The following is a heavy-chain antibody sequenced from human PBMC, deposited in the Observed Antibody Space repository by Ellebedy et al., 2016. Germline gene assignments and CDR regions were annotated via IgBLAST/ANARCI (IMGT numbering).Heavy chain of an antibody. V-gene: IGHV1-18*01. CDR2: SNNR. D-gene: IGHD4-23*01. CDR1: GYTFINYG. Sequence: ASVKVSCXTSGYTFINYGISWVRQAPGQGLEWMGGSNNRNHAQKFQGRVSMTTDTSTSTAYMELRSLRFDDTAVYYCARETRDGVGTSEAFYDPWGQGTLVTVSS. J-gene: IGHJ5*02. CDR3: ARETRDGVGTSEAFYDP.